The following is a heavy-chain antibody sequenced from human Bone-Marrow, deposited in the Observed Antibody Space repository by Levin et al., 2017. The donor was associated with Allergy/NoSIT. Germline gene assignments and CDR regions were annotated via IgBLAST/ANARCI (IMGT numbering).Heavy chain of an antibody. CDR3: AKDLLAVYSDTVTGKGFYLDS. J-gene: IGHJ4*02. V-gene: IGHV1-18*01. CDR1: GYPFTTYG. Sequence: GESLKISCKTSGYPFTTYGISWVRQAPGQGLEWMGWISTYNGETKYTQKFQGRVTLTTDTSTRTAYMEVRSLRSDDTAVYFCAKDLLAVYSDTVTGKGFYLDSWGQGTLVTVFS. CDR2: ISTYNGET. D-gene: IGHD4-17*01.